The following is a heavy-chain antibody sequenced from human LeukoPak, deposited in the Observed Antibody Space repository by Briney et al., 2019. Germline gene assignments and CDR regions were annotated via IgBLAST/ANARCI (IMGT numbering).Heavy chain of an antibody. CDR1: GYTFSGYY. CDR3: ARVAWWSRNKSHIAVAGSPADY. Sequence: ASVKVSCKASGYTFSGYYMHWVRQAPGQGLEWMGWINPNSGGTTYAQKFQGRVTMTRDTSISTAYMELSRLRSDDTAVYYCARVAWWSRNKSHIAVAGSPADYWGQGTLVTVSS. J-gene: IGHJ4*02. D-gene: IGHD6-19*01. CDR2: INPNSGGT. V-gene: IGHV1-2*02.